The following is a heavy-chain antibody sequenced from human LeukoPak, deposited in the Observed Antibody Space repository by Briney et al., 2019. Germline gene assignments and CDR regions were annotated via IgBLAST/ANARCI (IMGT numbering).Heavy chain of an antibody. CDR2: ISSSSSYI. D-gene: IGHD3-9*01. CDR3: ARDGLIVWKTISPGRPYYFDY. J-gene: IGHJ4*02. CDR1: GFTFSSYS. Sequence: GGSLRLSCAASGFTFSSYSMNWVRQAPGKGLEWVSSISSSSSYIYYADSVKGRFTISRDNAKNSLYLQMNSLRAEDTAVYYCARDGLIVWKTISPGRPYYFDYWGQGTLVTVSS. V-gene: IGHV3-21*01.